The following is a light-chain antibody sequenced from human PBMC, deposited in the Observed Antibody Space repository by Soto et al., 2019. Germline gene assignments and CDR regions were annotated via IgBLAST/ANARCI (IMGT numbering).Light chain of an antibody. J-gene: IGLJ2*01. CDR3: SSFSSITREV. CDR2: EVS. Sequence: QSALTQPASVSGSPGQSITISCTGTSSDVGGYSYVSWYQQHPDKTPKLMIYEVSNRPSGVSHRFSGSKSGNTASLTISGLQTEDEADYYCSSFSSITREVFGGGTKLTVL. CDR1: SSDVGGYSY. V-gene: IGLV2-14*01.